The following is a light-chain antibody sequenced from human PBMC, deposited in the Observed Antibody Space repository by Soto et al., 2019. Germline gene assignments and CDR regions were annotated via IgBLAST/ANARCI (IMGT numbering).Light chain of an antibody. CDR3: GTWDSSLSAGRV. V-gene: IGLV1-51*01. J-gene: IGLJ1*01. CDR1: SSNIGNNC. CDR2: DNN. Sequence: QSVLTQPPSVSAAPGQKVPIFCSGSSSNIGNNCVSWYQQLPGTAPKLLIYDNNKRPSGIPDRFSGSKSGTSATLGITGLQTGDEADYYCGTWDSSLSAGRVFGTGTKVTVL.